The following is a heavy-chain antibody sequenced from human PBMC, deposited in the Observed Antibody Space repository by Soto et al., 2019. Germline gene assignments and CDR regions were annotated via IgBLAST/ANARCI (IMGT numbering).Heavy chain of an antibody. Sequence: ASETLSLTCIVSGGSISSSSDYWGWIRQPPGKGLEWIGSINYSGNTYYSPSLQSRITMSVDTSKNQFSLKLSSVTAADTAVYYCATVAYCGGDCYSVYFQHWGQGTLVTVSS. CDR1: GGSISSSSDY. V-gene: IGHV4-39*01. D-gene: IGHD2-21*02. CDR3: ATVAYCGGDCYSVYFQH. CDR2: INYSGNT. J-gene: IGHJ1*01.